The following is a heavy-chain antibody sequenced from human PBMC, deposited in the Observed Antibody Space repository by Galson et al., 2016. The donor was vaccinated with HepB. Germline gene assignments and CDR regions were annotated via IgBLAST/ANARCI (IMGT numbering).Heavy chain of an antibody. D-gene: IGHD3-22*01. V-gene: IGHV3-15*01. CDR3: TTASNYYDSSGYYHNAFDI. Sequence: SLRLSCAASGFTFSNAWMSWVRQAPGKGLEWVGRIKSKTDGGTTDYAAPVKGRFTISRDYSKNTLYLKMKSLKTEDTAVYYCTTASNYYDSSGYYHNAFDIWGQGTMVTVSS. CDR1: GFTFSNAW. CDR2: IKSKTDGGTT. J-gene: IGHJ3*02.